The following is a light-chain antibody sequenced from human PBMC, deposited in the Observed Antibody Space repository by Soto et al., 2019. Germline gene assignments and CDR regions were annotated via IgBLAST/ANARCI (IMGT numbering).Light chain of an antibody. J-gene: IGLJ2*01. CDR2: SNN. Sequence: QSVLTQPPSASGTPGQRVTISCSGSNSNIESNTVNWYQKLPGTAPKLLIYSNNQRPSGVPDRFSGSKSGTSASLAISGLQSDDEADYYCAACDDSLNGHVVFGGGTQLTVL. V-gene: IGLV1-44*01. CDR1: NSNIESNT. CDR3: AACDDSLNGHVV.